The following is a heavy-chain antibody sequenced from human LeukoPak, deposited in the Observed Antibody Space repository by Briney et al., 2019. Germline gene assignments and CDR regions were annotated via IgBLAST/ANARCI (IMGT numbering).Heavy chain of an antibody. CDR3: AKRKAGGYALDI. V-gene: IGHV3-9*01. J-gene: IGHJ3*02. Sequence: GGSLRLSCAALGFSFDDYAMYWVRQAPGKGLGWVSGISWSSVSIGYADSVKGRFTISRDNAKNSLYLQMNSLKAEDTALYYCAKRKAGGYALDIWGQGTMVTVSS. CDR2: ISWSSVSI. CDR1: GFSFDDYA. D-gene: IGHD3-16*01.